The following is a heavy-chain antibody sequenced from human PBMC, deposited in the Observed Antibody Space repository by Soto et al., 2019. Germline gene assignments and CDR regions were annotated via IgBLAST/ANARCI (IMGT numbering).Heavy chain of an antibody. Sequence: GGSLRLSCTASGFTFSSYAMTWVRQAPGRGLEGVSGITGSGGRTYYADSVKGRFTISRDNSKNTLYLQMNSLRAEDTAVYYCAKDTTIVVVNATNFDYRGQGTLVTVSS. V-gene: IGHV3-23*01. CDR2: ITGSGGRT. J-gene: IGHJ4*02. CDR3: AKDTTIVVVNATNFDY. D-gene: IGHD2-21*01. CDR1: GFTFSSYA.